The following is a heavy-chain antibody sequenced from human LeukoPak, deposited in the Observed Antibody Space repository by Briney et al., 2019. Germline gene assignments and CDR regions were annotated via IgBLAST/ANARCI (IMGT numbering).Heavy chain of an antibody. CDR1: GFTFSSYA. D-gene: IGHD1-1*01. CDR3: ARKWNCGFDI. CDR2: ISGSGGST. J-gene: IGHJ3*02. V-gene: IGHV3-23*01. Sequence: GGSLRLSCAASGFTFSSYAMSWVRQAPGKGLEWLSAISGSGGSTYYADSVKGRFTISRDNSKNTLYLQMNSLRAEDTAVYYCARKWNCGFDIWSQGTMVSVSS.